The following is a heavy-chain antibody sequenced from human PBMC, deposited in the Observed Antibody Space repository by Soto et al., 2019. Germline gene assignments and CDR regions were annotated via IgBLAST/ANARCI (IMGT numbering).Heavy chain of an antibody. V-gene: IGHV3-9*01. Sequence: GGSLRLSCAASGFTFDDYAMHWVRQAPGKGLEWVSGISWNSGSIGYADSVKGRFTISRDNSKNTLYLQMNSLRAEDTAVYYCAKGVAVGVDYYYGMDVWGQGTTVTVSS. J-gene: IGHJ6*02. CDR2: ISWNSGSI. D-gene: IGHD6-19*01. CDR1: GFTFDDYA. CDR3: AKGVAVGVDYYYGMDV.